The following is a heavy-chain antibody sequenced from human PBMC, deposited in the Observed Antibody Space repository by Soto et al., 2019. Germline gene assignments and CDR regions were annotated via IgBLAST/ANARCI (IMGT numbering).Heavy chain of an antibody. D-gene: IGHD6-13*01. CDR3: ARSAIAAAGSSLLFDY. CDR1: GGSISSYY. J-gene: IGHJ4*02. Sequence: SETLSLTCTVSGGSISSYYWSWIRQPAGKGLEWIGRIYTSGSTNYNPSLKSRVTMSVDTSKNQFSLKLSSVTAADTAVYYCARSAIAAAGSSLLFDYWGQGTLVTVS. V-gene: IGHV4-4*07. CDR2: IYTSGST.